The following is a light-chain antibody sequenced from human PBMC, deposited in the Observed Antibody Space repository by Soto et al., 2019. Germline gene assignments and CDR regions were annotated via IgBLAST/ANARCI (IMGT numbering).Light chain of an antibody. CDR3: QQYGSSLWT. Sequence: EIVLTQSPGTLSLSPGERATLSCRASQSVSSSRLAWYRQKPGQAPRLLIYGASSRATGIPDRFSGSGSGTDFTLTISRLEPEDYAVYYCQQYGSSLWTFCQGTKVEIK. J-gene: IGKJ1*01. V-gene: IGKV3-20*01. CDR1: QSVSSSR. CDR2: GAS.